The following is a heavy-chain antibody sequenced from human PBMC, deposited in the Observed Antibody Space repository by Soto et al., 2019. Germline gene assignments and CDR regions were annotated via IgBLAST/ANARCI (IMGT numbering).Heavy chain of an antibody. D-gene: IGHD6-19*01. J-gene: IGHJ4*02. V-gene: IGHV3-74*01. CDR3: ARGPSGWFGYDY. CDR1: GFTFSSSW. Sequence: GVLRLSCAASGFTFSSSWMHWVRQGPGKGLVWVSRINSGATTTNYADSVKGRFTISRDNAKNTLYLQMDSLTAEDTAVYYCARGPSGWFGYDYWGQGTLVTVSS. CDR2: INSGATTT.